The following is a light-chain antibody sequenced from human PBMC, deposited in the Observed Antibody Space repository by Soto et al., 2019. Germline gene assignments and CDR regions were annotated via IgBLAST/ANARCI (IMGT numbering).Light chain of an antibody. CDR1: QSIDTW. J-gene: IGKJ1*01. Sequence: IQMTQSPSTLSASVGDTVTITCRASQSIDTWLAWHQQKPGRAPKLLISKASTLESGVPSRFSGSGSGTDFTLTISSLQPDDFATYYCQHYNSYSEAFGQGTKVDIK. CDR3: QHYNSYSEA. CDR2: KAS. V-gene: IGKV1-5*03.